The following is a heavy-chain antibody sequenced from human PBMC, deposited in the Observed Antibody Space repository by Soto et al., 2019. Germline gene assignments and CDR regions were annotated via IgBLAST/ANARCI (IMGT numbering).Heavy chain of an antibody. D-gene: IGHD4-17*01. J-gene: IGHJ4*01. CDR1: GLTFSTYG. V-gene: IGHV3-23*01. Sequence: DVQLLESGGDLVQPGGSLKLSCATSGLTFSTYGMNWVRQAPGKGLEWVAGISGGGITTYYADSVKGRFSSSRDNSKNTLFLEMNSLRVEDTALYYCAKEGTTVGRFFDHWGRGTLVTVSS. CDR2: ISGGGITT. CDR3: AKEGTTVGRFFDH.